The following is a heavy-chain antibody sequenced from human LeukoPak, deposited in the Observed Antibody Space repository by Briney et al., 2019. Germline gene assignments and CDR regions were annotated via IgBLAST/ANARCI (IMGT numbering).Heavy chain of an antibody. V-gene: IGHV3-23*01. Sequence: GGSLRVSCAASGFTFSTYGVYWVRQAPGKGLEWVSSNSGGSSYYADSVKGRFTISRDNSKNTLYLRMNSLRAEDTAVYYCAKDLGSSGWYIDYWGQGTLVTVSS. CDR3: AKDLGSSGWYIDY. CDR1: GFTFSTYG. J-gene: IGHJ4*02. CDR2: NSGGSS. D-gene: IGHD6-19*01.